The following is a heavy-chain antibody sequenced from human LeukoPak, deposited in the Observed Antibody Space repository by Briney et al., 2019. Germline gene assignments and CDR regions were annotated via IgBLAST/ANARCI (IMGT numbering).Heavy chain of an antibody. CDR3: ARDWNYYGIFDY. D-gene: IGHD3-10*01. V-gene: IGHV3-30*04. CDR1: GFTFSSYA. Sequence: GRSLRLSCAASGFTFSSYAMHWVRQAPGKGLEWVAVISYDGSDKYYADSVKGRFTISRDNSKNTLYLQVNSLRAEDTAVYYCARDWNYYGIFDYWGQGTLVTIYS. CDR2: ISYDGSDK. J-gene: IGHJ4*02.